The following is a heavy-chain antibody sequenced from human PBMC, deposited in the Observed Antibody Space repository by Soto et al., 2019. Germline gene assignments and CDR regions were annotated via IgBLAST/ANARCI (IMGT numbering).Heavy chain of an antibody. CDR1: GGSISSYY. CDR2: IYYSGST. Sequence: SETLSLTCTVSGGSISSYYWSWIRQPPGKGLEWIGYIYYSGSTNYNPSLKSRVTISVDTSKNQFSLKLSSVTAADTAVYYCARQNRFLEWFEPGSFDYWGQGTLVTAPQ. D-gene: IGHD3-3*01. CDR3: ARQNRFLEWFEPGSFDY. J-gene: IGHJ4*02. V-gene: IGHV4-59*08.